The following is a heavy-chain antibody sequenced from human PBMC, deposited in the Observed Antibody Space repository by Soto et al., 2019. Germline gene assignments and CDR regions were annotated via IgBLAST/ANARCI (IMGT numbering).Heavy chain of an antibody. CDR1: GSTFSSYA. CDR3: ARGGRVGLTGYYGVYGMDV. CDR2: IIPIFGTA. D-gene: IGHD3-9*01. J-gene: IGHJ6*02. V-gene: IGHV1-69*01. Sequence: QVQLVQSGAEVKKPGSSVKVSCKASGSTFSSYAISWVRQAPGQGLEWMGGIIPIFGTANYAQKFQGRVTITADESTSTAYMELSSLRSEDTAVYYCARGGRVGLTGYYGVYGMDVWGQGTTVTVSS.